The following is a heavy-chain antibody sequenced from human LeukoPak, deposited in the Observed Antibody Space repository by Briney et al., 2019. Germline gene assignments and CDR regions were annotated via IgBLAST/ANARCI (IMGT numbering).Heavy chain of an antibody. Sequence: SHTLSLTCAVFGGSFSGCYWCWIRQPPGKGLRRIGEINHSGSTNYNPSLKSRVTISVDTSKNQFSLKLSSVTAADTAVYYCAPWDYDSSGYPRSWFDPWGQGTLVTVSS. CDR3: APWDYDSSGYPRSWFDP. CDR1: GGSFSGCY. V-gene: IGHV4-34*01. D-gene: IGHD3-22*01. J-gene: IGHJ5*02. CDR2: INHSGST.